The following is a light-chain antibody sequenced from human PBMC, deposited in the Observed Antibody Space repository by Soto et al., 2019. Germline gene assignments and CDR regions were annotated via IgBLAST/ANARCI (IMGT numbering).Light chain of an antibody. CDR2: KAS. CDR3: QQYHSYPFT. J-gene: IGKJ4*01. V-gene: IGKV1-5*03. Sequence: DIQMTQSPSTLSASVGDTVTITCRASQSISSYLAWYRQTPGKAPKLLIHKASSLESGLPSRFSGSGSGTEFTLTVSSLQPDDFATYYCQQYHSYPFTFGGGPRWRSN. CDR1: QSISSY.